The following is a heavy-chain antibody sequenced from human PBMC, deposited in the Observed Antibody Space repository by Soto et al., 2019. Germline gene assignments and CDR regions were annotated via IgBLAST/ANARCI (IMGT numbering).Heavy chain of an antibody. CDR3: ARDGLRGYNMDV. D-gene: IGHD5-18*01. V-gene: IGHV3-48*02. CDR2: ISSGNEVI. Sequence: GGSLRLSCAASGFTFATYHMDWVRQAPGKGLEWVSYISSGNEVIYYADSVKGRFTIARDNAKNSLYLQMNSLTDEDTAVYYCARDGLRGYNMDVWGQGTTVTVSS. J-gene: IGHJ6*02. CDR1: GFTFATYH.